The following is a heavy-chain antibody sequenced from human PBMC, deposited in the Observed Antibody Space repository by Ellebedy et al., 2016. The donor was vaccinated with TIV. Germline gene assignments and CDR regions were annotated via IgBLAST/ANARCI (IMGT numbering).Heavy chain of an antibody. J-gene: IGHJ4*02. CDR2: IIPIFGTA. CDR1: GGTFSSYA. CDR3: ARDASAMDY. D-gene: IGHD2-2*01. V-gene: IGHV1-69*13. Sequence: AASVKVSCKASGGTFSSYAISWVRQAPGQGLEWMGGIIPIFGTANYAQKFQGRVTITADESTSTAYMELSRLRSDDTAVYYCARDASAMDYWGQGTLVTVSS.